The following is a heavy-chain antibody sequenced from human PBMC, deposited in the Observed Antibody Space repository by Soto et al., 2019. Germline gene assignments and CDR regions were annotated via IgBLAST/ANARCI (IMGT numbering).Heavy chain of an antibody. J-gene: IGHJ4*02. CDR1: GYTFTSYG. CDR2: ISAYNGNT. CDR3: ARDLSSTGTTQDFDY. V-gene: IGHV1-18*01. D-gene: IGHD1-1*01. Sequence: ASVKVSCKASGYTFTSYGISWVRQAPGQGLEWMGWISAYNGNTNYAQKLQGRGTMTTDTSTSTAYMELRSLRSDDTAVYYCARDLSSTGTTQDFDYWGQGTLVTVSS.